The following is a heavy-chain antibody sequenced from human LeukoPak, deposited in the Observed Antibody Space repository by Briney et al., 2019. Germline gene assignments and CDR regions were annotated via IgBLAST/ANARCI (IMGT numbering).Heavy chain of an antibody. CDR3: ARDPTVMVRGAPFDY. J-gene: IGHJ4*02. CDR1: KFNFNSYG. V-gene: IGHV3-23*01. D-gene: IGHD3-10*01. Sequence: GGSLRLSCTTSKFNFNSYGMTWVRQAPGKGLEWVSSISGSGGSTQYAASVQGRFTISRDNSKNTLYLQMNSLRAEDTAVYYCARDPTVMVRGAPFDYWGQGTLVTVSS. CDR2: ISGSGGST.